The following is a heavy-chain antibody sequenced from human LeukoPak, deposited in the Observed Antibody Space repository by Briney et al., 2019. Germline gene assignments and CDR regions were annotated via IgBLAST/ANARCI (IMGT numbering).Heavy chain of an antibody. CDR3: ARRRTYGSGGSFDY. CDR2: IYTSGST. V-gene: IGHV4-4*09. D-gene: IGHD3-16*01. CDR1: GDSIGNYY. Sequence: SETLSLSCTVSGDSIGNYYWSWIRQPPGKGLEWIGYIYTSGSTNCNPSLKSRVSISVDTSKSQFSLKLSSVTAADTAVYYCARRRTYGSGGSFDYWGQGTLSPSPQ. J-gene: IGHJ4*02.